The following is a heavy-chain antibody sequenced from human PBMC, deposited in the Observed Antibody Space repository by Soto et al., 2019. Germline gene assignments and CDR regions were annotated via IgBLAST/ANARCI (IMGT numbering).Heavy chain of an antibody. Sequence: PSETLSLTCAVSDDSVVGSTWWTWLRQSPGKGLEWIGEIHHSGSTNYNSGSSLRGRVTMSIDKSKNQFSLNLSPVTAADTAVYFCARAPFDYDVLTGYPTWGQGILVTVSS. CDR3: ARAPFDYDVLTGYPT. J-gene: IGHJ4*02. CDR2: IHHSGST. D-gene: IGHD3-9*01. CDR1: DDSVVGSTW. V-gene: IGHV4-4*02.